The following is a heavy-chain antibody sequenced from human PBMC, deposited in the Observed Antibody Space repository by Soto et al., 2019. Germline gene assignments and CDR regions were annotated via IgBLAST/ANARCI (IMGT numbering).Heavy chain of an antibody. CDR2: IYPGDSDT. Sequence: PGESLKISCKGSGYSFTSYWIGWVRQMPGKDLEWMGIIYPGDSDTRYSPSFQAQVTISADKSISTAYLQWSSLKASDTAMYYCARLTNGGATTVVTRVSLSYGMDVWGQGTTVTVSS. J-gene: IGHJ6*02. D-gene: IGHD4-17*01. CDR1: GYSFTSYW. CDR3: ARLTNGGATTVVTRVSLSYGMDV. V-gene: IGHV5-51*01.